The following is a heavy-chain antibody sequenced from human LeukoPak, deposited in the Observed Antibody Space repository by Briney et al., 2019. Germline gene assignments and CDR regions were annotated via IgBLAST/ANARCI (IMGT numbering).Heavy chain of an antibody. D-gene: IGHD6-13*01. Sequence: SETLSLTCTVSGGSISSGGYYWSWIRQHPGKGLEWSGYIYYSGSTYYNASLKSRVTISVDTSKHQFYLKLSSVTAADTAVYYCARAIWSRIAAAGTGRQGIRWFDPWGQGTLVTVSS. V-gene: IGHV4-31*03. CDR2: IYYSGST. J-gene: IGHJ5*02. CDR3: ARAIWSRIAAAGTGRQGIRWFDP. CDR1: GGSISSGGYY.